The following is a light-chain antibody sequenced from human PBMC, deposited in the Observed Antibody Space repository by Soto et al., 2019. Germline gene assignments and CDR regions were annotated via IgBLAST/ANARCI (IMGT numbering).Light chain of an antibody. J-gene: IGLJ1*01. CDR3: SSCSSSSTLV. CDR2: EVS. Sequence: QSVLTQPASVSGSPGQSITIACTGTSSDVGGYNYVSWFQQHPGKAPKLMIYEVSNRPSGVSNRFSGSESGNTASLTISGLQAEDEANYYCSSCSSSSTLVFGTGTKVTVL. V-gene: IGLV2-14*01. CDR1: SSDVGGYNY.